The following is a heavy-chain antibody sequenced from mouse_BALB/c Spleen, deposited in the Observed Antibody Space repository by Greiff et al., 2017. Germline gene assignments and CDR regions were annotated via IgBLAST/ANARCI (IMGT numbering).Heavy chain of an antibody. CDR1: GYSITSGYY. V-gene: IGHV3-6*02. D-gene: IGHD1-2*01. J-gene: IGHJ4*01. Sequence: EVQVVESGPGLVKPSQSLSLTCSVTGYSITSGYYWNWIRQFPGNKLEWMGYISYDGSNNYNPSLKNRISITRDTSKNQFFLKLNSVTTEDTATYYCARETTATDAMDYWGQGTSVTVSS. CDR3: ARETTATDAMDY. CDR2: ISYDGSN.